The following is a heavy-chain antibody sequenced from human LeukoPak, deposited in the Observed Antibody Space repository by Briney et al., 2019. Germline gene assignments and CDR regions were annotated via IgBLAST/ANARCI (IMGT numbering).Heavy chain of an antibody. CDR3: ASSYSSSWYSLDP. J-gene: IGHJ5*02. V-gene: IGHV3-66*01. CDR2: IYSGGST. Sequence: PGGSLRLSCAASGFTFSSYGMSWVRQAPGKGLEWVSVIYSGGSTYYADSLKGRFTISRVNSKNTLYLQMNSLRAEDTAVYYCASSYSSSWYSLDPWGQGTLVTVSS. CDR1: GFTFSSYG. D-gene: IGHD6-13*01.